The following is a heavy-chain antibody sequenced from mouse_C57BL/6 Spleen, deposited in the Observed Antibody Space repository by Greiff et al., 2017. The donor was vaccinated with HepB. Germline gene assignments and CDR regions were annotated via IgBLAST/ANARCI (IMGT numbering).Heavy chain of an antibody. CDR1: GYTFTTYP. Sequence: VQRVESGAELVKPGASVKMSCKASGYTFTTYPIEWMKQNHGKSLEWIGNFHPYNDDTKYNEKFKGKATLTVEKSSSTVYLELSRLTSDDSAVYYCAIYDGYYEGFAYWGQGTLVTVSA. D-gene: IGHD2-3*01. CDR3: AIYDGYYEGFAY. CDR2: FHPYNDDT. V-gene: IGHV1-47*01. J-gene: IGHJ3*01.